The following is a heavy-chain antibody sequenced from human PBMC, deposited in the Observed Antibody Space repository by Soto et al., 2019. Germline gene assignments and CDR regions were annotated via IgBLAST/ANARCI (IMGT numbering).Heavy chain of an antibody. V-gene: IGHV4-61*01. CDR3: ARIVGGVTVDL. CDR1: DASVWSDSYF. CDR2: ISHTGDT. J-gene: IGHJ4*02. Sequence: SETLSLTCTVSDASVWSDSYFWTWIRQPPGKGLEWIAYISHTGDTNYNTSLKSRVTISIDTSRNQFSLTVTSVTAADTAVYFCARIVGGVTVDLWGQGSLVTVSS. D-gene: IGHD3-16*01.